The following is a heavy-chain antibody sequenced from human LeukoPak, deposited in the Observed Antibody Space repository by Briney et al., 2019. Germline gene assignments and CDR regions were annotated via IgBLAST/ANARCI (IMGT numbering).Heavy chain of an antibody. Sequence: PSETLSLTCTVSGYSISSNYYWGWIRQPPGKGLEWIGSIYYSGSTYYNPSLKSRLTVSLDTSKNQFSLKLSSVTAADTAVYYCARGRRYSNPFDYWGQGTLVTVSS. CDR1: GYSISSNYY. CDR3: ARGRRYSNPFDY. V-gene: IGHV4-38-2*02. D-gene: IGHD4-11*01. CDR2: IYYSGST. J-gene: IGHJ4*02.